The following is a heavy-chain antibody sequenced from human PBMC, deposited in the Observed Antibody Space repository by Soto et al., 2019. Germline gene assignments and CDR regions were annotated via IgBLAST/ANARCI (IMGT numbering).Heavy chain of an antibody. V-gene: IGHV1-18*01. D-gene: IGHD4-17*01. J-gene: IGHJ4*02. CDR3: ARERGHYGGNYLTQLFDY. CDR2: ISAYNGNT. CDR1: GYTFTSYG. Sequence: ASVKVSCKASGYTFTSYGISWVRQAPGQGLEWMGWISAYNGNTNYAQKLQGRVTMTTDTSTSTAYMELRSLRSDDTAVYYCARERGHYGGNYLTQLFDYWGQGTLVTVSS.